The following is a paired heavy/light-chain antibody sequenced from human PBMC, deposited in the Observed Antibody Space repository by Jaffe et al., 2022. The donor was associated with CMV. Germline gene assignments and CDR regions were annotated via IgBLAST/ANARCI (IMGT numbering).Light chain of an antibody. J-gene: IGKJ2*01. CDR3: QQSNGSPPT. CDR1: QDIKTW. Sequence: DIQMTQSPSSVSASVGDRVTITCRASQDIKTWLAWYQQKPGKAPKLLIHATSTLQSGVPSRFSGSGSGTHFTLTISSLQPEDFAIYYCQQSNGSPPTFGQGTKLEIK. V-gene: IGKV1-12*01. CDR2: ATS.
Heavy chain of an antibody. CDR1: GFNVSTKY. CDR3: ARDFDDRSGSWDYYFDL. D-gene: IGHD3-22*01. V-gene: IGHV3-66*01. Sequence: EVQVVESGGGLVQPGGSLRLSCAASGFNVSTKYMNWLRQAPGKGLEWVSIIYGGGTTYYADSVKDRFTISRDNSKNTLYLLMNNLRAEDTAVYYCARDFDDRSGSWDYYFDLWGRGTLVTVSS. CDR2: IYGGGTT. J-gene: IGHJ2*01.